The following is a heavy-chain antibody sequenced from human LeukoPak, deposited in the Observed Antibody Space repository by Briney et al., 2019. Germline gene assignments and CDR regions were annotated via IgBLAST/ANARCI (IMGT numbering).Heavy chain of an antibody. D-gene: IGHD6-19*01. J-gene: IGHJ4*02. V-gene: IGHV1-2*02. CDR1: GYTFTGYY. CDR2: INPNSGGT. CDR3: AIVSPGIAVAGTGAYFDY. Sequence: GASVKVSCKASGYTFTGYYMHWVRQAPGQGLEWMGWINPNSGGTNYAQKFQGRVTMTRDTSISTAYMELSRLRSDDTAVYYCAIVSPGIAVAGTGAYFDYWGQGTLVTVSS.